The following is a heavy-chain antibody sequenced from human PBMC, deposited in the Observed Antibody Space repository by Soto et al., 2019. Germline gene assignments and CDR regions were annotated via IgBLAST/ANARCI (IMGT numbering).Heavy chain of an antibody. D-gene: IGHD1-26*01. CDR3: AKSESGSYYGAYYYGIDV. CDR1: GFTFSSYA. CDR2: ISGSGGST. V-gene: IGHV3-23*01. Sequence: GGSLRLSCAASGFTFSSYAMSWVRQAPGKGLEWVSAISGSGGSTYYADSVKGRFTISRDNSKNTLYLQMNSLRAEDTAVYYRAKSESGSYYGAYYYGIDVWGQGTTATVSS. J-gene: IGHJ6*02.